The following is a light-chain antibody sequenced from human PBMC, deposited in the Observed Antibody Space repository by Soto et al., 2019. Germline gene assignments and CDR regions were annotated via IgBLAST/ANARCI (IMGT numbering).Light chain of an antibody. CDR3: LQHNSSLLT. Sequence: DIQMTQSPSSLSSSVGDRVTITCRASQGIGNDLAWYQQKPGKAPKRLIYAASSLQRGVPLRFSSSESGTDFTLTITSLKPEDFAAYYCLQHNSSLLTFGGGPKVEIK. J-gene: IGKJ4*01. CDR2: AAS. CDR1: QGIGND. V-gene: IGKV1-17*01.